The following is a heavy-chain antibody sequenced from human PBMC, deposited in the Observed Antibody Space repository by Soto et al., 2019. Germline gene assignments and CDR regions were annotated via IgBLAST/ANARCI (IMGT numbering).Heavy chain of an antibody. J-gene: IGHJ3*02. CDR3: ARSGYYSSDAFDI. CDR2: VYYSGST. D-gene: IGHD3-22*01. V-gene: IGHV4-31*03. CDR1: GGSISSGGYY. Sequence: QVQLQESGPGLVKPSQTLSLTCTVSGGSISSGGYYWSWIRQHPGKGLEWIGYVYYSGSTYYNPSLKSRVTISVDTSKNQFSLKLSSVTAADTAVYYCARSGYYSSDAFDIWGKGTMVTVSS.